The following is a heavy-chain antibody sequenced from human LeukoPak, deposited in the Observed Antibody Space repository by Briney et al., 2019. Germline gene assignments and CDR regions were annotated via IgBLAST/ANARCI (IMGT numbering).Heavy chain of an antibody. J-gene: IGHJ4*02. CDR1: GYTFTGYY. D-gene: IGHD2-2*02. Sequence: ASVKVSCKASGYTFTGYYMHWVRQAPGQGLEWMGWINPNSGGTNYAQKFQGRVTMTRDTSISTAYMELSRLRSDDTAVYYCARDHYCSSISCYTIFDYWGQGTLVTVSS. V-gene: IGHV1-2*02. CDR3: ARDHYCSSISCYTIFDY. CDR2: INPNSGGT.